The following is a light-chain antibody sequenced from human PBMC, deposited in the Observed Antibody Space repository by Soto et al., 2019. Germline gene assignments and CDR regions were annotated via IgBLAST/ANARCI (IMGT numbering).Light chain of an antibody. J-gene: IGKJ5*01. CDR3: QQYNNWPS. CDR1: ESVSRN. V-gene: IGKV3-15*01. Sequence: VVMTQSPATLSVSPGERATLSCRASESVSRNLAWYQQKPGQAPRLLIYDASTRATGIPDRFSGGGSGTEFTLTIRSLQSEDFAVYFCQQYNNWPSFGQGTRLEI. CDR2: DAS.